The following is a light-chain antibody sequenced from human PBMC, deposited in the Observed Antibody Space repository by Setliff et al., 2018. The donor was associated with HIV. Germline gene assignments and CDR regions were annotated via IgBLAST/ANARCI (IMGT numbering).Light chain of an antibody. CDR3: GTWDSSLSIYV. CDR1: SSNIGSNY. V-gene: IGLV1-51*01. Sequence: QSALTQPPSVSAAPGQKVTISCSGSSSNIGSNYVSWYQQLPGTAPKLLIYDNNKRPSGIPDRFSGSKSGTSATLGITGLQTGDEADYCCGTWDSSLSIYVFGTGTKV. J-gene: IGLJ1*01. CDR2: DNN.